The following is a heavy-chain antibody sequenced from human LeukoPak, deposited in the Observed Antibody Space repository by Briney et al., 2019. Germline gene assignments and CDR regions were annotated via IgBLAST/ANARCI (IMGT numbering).Heavy chain of an antibody. CDR3: AKVVRFLEWLSFDAFDI. D-gene: IGHD3-3*01. J-gene: IGHJ3*02. V-gene: IGHV3-30*02. CDR1: GFTFSSYG. Sequence: GGSLRLSCAASGFTFSSYGMHWVRQAPGKGLEWVAFIRYDGSNKYYADSVKGRFTISRDNSKNTLYLQMNSLRAEDTAVYYCAKVVRFLEWLSFDAFDIWGQGTMVTVSS. CDR2: IRYDGSNK.